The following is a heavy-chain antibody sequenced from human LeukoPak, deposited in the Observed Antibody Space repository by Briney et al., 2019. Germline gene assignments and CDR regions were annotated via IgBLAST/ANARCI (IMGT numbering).Heavy chain of an antibody. CDR2: IYHSGST. J-gene: IGHJ4*02. D-gene: IGHD3-16*01. Sequence: PSETLSLTCTVSGGSISSSSYYWGWIRQPPGKGLEWIGSIYHSGSTYYNPSLKSRLTISADTSKNQFSLRLSSVTAADTAVYYCVRVDNVGNYFDYWGQGTLVTVSS. CDR1: GGSISSSSYY. V-gene: IGHV4-39*07. CDR3: VRVDNVGNYFDY.